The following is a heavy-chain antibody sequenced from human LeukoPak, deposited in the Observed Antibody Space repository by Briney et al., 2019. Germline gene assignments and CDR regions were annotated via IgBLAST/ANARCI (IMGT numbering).Heavy chain of an antibody. J-gene: IGHJ4*02. Sequence: GGSLRLSCAASGFTPSSYWMSWVRRAPGKGLEWVANIKQDGSEKNYVDSVKGRFTISRDDAKNSLYLQMNSLRVEDTAVYYCARVRGTRYFDFWGQGTLVTVSS. CDR3: ARVRGTRYFDF. CDR2: IKQDGSEK. V-gene: IGHV3-7*01. D-gene: IGHD3-16*01. CDR1: GFTPSSYW.